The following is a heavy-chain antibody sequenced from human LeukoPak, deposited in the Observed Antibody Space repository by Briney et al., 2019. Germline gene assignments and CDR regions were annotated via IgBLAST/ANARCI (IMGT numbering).Heavy chain of an antibody. V-gene: IGHV1-46*01. D-gene: IGHD1-26*01. Sequence: ASVKVSCKASRYTFTSYYMHWVRQAPGQGLEWMGIINPSGGSTSYARKFQGRVTMTRDTSTSTVYMELSSLRSEDTAVYYCARDHEWELMEDYWGQGTLVTVSS. CDR3: ARDHEWELMEDY. CDR2: INPSGGST. J-gene: IGHJ4*02. CDR1: RYTFTSYY.